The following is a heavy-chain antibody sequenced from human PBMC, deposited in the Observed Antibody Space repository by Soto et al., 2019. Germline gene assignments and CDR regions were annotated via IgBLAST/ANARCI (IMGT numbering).Heavy chain of an antibody. CDR2: LYFNGGT. J-gene: IGHJ5*02. D-gene: IGHD6-13*01. Sequence: QVQLQESGPGLVKPSQTLSLTCNVSGGPINSPDYYWTWIRQSPGKGLEWIGYLYFNGGTQYNPSLRTPISMSVDTSTKHFSLKMRSVTGADTAVYYCARGISKYSSWYEPHTWFDAWGQGALVTVSS. CDR3: ARGISKYSSWYEPHTWFDA. CDR1: GGPINSPDYY. V-gene: IGHV4-30-4*01.